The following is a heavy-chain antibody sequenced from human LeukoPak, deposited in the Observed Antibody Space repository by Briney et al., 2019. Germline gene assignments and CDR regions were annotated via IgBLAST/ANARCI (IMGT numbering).Heavy chain of an antibody. V-gene: IGHV3-21*01. J-gene: IGHJ4*02. D-gene: IGHD3-22*01. CDR2: ISSSSSYI. CDR3: ASHTATYYYDSSGSPGDY. Sequence: KTGGSLRLSCAASGFTFSSYSMNWVRQAPGKGLEWVSSISSSSSYIYYADSVKGRFTISRDNAKNSLYLQMNSLRAEDTAVYYCASHTATYYYDSSGSPGDYWGQGTLVTVSS. CDR1: GFTFSSYS.